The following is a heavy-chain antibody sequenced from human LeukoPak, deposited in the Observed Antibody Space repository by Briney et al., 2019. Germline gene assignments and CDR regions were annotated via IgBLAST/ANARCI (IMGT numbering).Heavy chain of an antibody. J-gene: IGHJ4*02. D-gene: IGHD5-18*01. Sequence: SVKVSCKASGGTFSSYAISWVRQAPGRGLEWMGRIIPIFGIANYAQKFQGRVTITADKSTSTAYMELSSLRSEDTAVYYCARPHSYGYVASGAFDYWGQGTLVTVSS. CDR3: ARPHSYGYVASGAFDY. CDR1: GGTFSSYA. CDR2: IIPIFGIA. V-gene: IGHV1-69*04.